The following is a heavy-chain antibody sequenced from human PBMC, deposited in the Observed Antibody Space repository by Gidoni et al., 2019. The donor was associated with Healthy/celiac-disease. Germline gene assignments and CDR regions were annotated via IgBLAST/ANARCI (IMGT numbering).Heavy chain of an antibody. J-gene: IGHJ3*02. CDR1: GFTFSSYA. Sequence: EMQLLESGGGLVQPGGSLRLSCAASGFTFSSYAMSWVRQAQGKGLEWVSAISGSGGSTYYADSVKGRFTISRDNSKNTLYLQMNSLRAEETAVYYCAKQKEMASTPGGSRLVGAFDIWGQGTMVTVSS. V-gene: IGHV3-23*01. D-gene: IGHD6-19*01. CDR2: ISGSGGST. CDR3: AKQKEMASTPGGSRLVGAFDI.